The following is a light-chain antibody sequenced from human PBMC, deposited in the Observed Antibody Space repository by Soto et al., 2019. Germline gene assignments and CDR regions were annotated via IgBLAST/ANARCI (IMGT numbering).Light chain of an antibody. CDR2: AAS. CDR1: QDISSW. Sequence: DIQMTQSPSSVSSSVGDRVTITCRASQDISSWLAWYQQKPGQAPTLLIYAASSLPSGVPSRFSGSGSGTDFSLTIRSLQPEDFATYYCQQPSSFPITFGQGTRVEI. J-gene: IGKJ5*01. V-gene: IGKV1D-12*01. CDR3: QQPSSFPIT.